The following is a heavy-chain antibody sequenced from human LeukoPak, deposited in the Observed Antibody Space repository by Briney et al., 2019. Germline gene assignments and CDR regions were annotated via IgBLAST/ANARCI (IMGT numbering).Heavy chain of an antibody. Sequence: GASVKVSCTASGYTFTSYGISWVRQAPGQGLEWMGWISAYNGNTNYAQKLQGRVTMTTDTSTSTAYMELRSLRSDDTAVYYCAREKGSQYYYDSSGYQDFDYWGQGTLVTVSS. J-gene: IGHJ4*02. CDR3: AREKGSQYYYDSSGYQDFDY. V-gene: IGHV1-18*01. CDR2: ISAYNGNT. D-gene: IGHD3-22*01. CDR1: GYTFTSYG.